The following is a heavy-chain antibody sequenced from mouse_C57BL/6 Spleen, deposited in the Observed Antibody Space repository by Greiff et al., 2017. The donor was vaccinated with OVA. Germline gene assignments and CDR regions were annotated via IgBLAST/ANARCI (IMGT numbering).Heavy chain of an antibody. Sequence: VQLQQSGAELVRPGASVKLSCTASGFNIKDDYMHWVKQRPEQGLEWIGWIDPENGDTEYASKFQGKATITADTSSNTAYLQLSSLTSEDTAVYYCTPYYYGSPLNYWGQGTTLTVSS. D-gene: IGHD1-1*01. J-gene: IGHJ2*01. CDR2: IDPENGDT. CDR1: GFNIKDDY. V-gene: IGHV14-4*01. CDR3: TPYYYGSPLNY.